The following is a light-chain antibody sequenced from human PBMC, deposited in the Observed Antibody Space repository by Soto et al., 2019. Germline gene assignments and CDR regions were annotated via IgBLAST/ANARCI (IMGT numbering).Light chain of an antibody. J-gene: IGLJ2*01. CDR1: SSNIGNEY. V-gene: IGLV1-51*01. Sequence: QSALTQPPSVSAAPGQKVTISCSGSSSNIGNEYVSWYQQLPGTTPKLLIYDNNKRPSGIPDRFSGSTSGTSATLGITGLQTGDEADYYCGTWDSSLSAVVFGGGTKLTV. CDR3: GTWDSSLSAVV. CDR2: DNN.